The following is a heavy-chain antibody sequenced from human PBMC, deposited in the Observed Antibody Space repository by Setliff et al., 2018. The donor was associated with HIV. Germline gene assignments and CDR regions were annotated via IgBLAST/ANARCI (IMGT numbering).Heavy chain of an antibody. CDR1: GFTFSDYE. J-gene: IGHJ3*01. CDR2: ISGSGGRI. V-gene: IGHV3-48*03. D-gene: IGHD1-26*01. CDR3: ARDRVVGATLDPLDL. Sequence: PGGSLRLSCTTSGFTFSDYEFNWVRQTPHKGLEWISYISGSGGRIFYLDSVKGRFTISRDNAKNSLYLQMNSLRAEDTAVYYCARDRVVGATLDPLDLWGQGTMVTVSS.